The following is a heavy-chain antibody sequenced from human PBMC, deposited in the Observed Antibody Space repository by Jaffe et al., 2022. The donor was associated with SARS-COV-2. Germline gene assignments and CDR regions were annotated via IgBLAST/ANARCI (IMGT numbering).Heavy chain of an antibody. Sequence: QVQLQESGPGLVKPSETLSLTCTVSGGSISSYYWSWIRQPPGKGLEWIGYIYYSGSTNYNPSLKSRVTISVDTSKNQFSLKLSSVTAADTAVYYCARAPGAGYSSSWYHWFDPWGQGTLVTVSS. CDR3: ARAPGAGYSSSWYHWFDP. CDR2: IYYSGST. V-gene: IGHV4-59*01. D-gene: IGHD6-13*01. J-gene: IGHJ5*02. CDR1: GGSISSYY.